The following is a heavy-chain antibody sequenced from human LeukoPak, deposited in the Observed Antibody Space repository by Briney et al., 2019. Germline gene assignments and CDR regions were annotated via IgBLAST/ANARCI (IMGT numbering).Heavy chain of an antibody. J-gene: IGHJ4*02. D-gene: IGHD3-22*01. CDR2: IWYDGSKK. Sequence: GGSLRLSCAASGFTFGTFSMHWVRQAPGKGLEWVAMIWYDGSKKYYADSVKDRFTISRDNSENTLYLQMNSLRAEDTAVYYCARDYETYYYDSSGYDGARHGATGFDYWGQGTLVTVSS. CDR1: GFTFGTFS. V-gene: IGHV3-33*08. CDR3: ARDYETYYYDSSGYDGARHGATGFDY.